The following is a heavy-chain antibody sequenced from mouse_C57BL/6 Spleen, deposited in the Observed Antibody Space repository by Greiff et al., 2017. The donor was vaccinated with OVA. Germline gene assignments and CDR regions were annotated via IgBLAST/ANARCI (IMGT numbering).Heavy chain of an antibody. J-gene: IGHJ1*03. CDR3: ARRTDYYGSSRWYFDV. D-gene: IGHD1-1*01. CDR2: IHPNSGST. Sequence: QVQLQQPGAELVKPGASVKLSCKASGYTFTSYWMHWVKQRPGQGLEWIGMIHPNSGSTNYNEKFKSKATLTVDKSSSTAYMQLSSLTSEDSAVYSGARRTDYYGSSRWYFDVWGTGTTVTVSS. V-gene: IGHV1-64*01. CDR1: GYTFTSYW.